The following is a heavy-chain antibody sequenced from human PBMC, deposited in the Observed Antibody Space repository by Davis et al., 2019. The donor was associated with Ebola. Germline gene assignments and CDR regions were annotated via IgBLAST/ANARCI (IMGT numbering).Heavy chain of an antibody. Sequence: GSLRLSCAASGFTFNNHAMYWIRQAPGKGLEWVAVIIYDGSNKQYADSVKGRFSISRDNSKNTMYLQMNSLRIEDTAVYYCARFDSTGIDWGQGTLVTVSP. CDR3: ARFDSTGID. V-gene: IGHV3-30-3*01. D-gene: IGHD3-22*01. J-gene: IGHJ4*02. CDR1: GFTFNNHA. CDR2: IIYDGSNK.